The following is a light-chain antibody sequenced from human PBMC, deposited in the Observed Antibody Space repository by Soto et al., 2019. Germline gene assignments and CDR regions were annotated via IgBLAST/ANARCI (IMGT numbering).Light chain of an antibody. V-gene: IGKV3D-20*02. CDR2: DAS. CDR3: QQSYSTPT. Sequence: EIVLTQSPGTLSLSPGERATLSCRASQTVRNNYLAWYQQKPGQAPWLLIYDASSRATVIPGRFSGGGCGTDFTLTISSLQPEDFATYYCQQSYSTPTFGQGTRLEIK. J-gene: IGKJ5*01. CDR1: QTVRNNY.